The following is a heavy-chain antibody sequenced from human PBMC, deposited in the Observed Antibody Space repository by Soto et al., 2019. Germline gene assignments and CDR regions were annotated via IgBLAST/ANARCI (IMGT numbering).Heavy chain of an antibody. V-gene: IGHV4-59*01. CDR3: ARVIVAARLYHYYGMDV. Sequence: SETLSLTCTVSVGSISSYYWSWIRQPPGKGLEWIGYIYYSGSTNYNPSLKSRVTISVDTSKNQFSLKLSSVTAADTAVYYCARVIVAARLYHYYGMDVWGQGTTVTVSS. CDR2: IYYSGST. CDR1: VGSISSYY. D-gene: IGHD6-6*01. J-gene: IGHJ6*02.